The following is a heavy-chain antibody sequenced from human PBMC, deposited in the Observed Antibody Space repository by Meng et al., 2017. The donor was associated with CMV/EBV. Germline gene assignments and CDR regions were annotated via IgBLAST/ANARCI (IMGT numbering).Heavy chain of an antibody. CDR1: GFTFSSYS. D-gene: IGHD3-9*01. CDR2: ISSSSSYI. V-gene: IGHV3-21*01. CDR3: ARGRDILTGYQGYQYGMDV. Sequence: GGSLSLSCAASGFTFSSYSMNWVRQAPGKGLERVSSISSSSSYIYYADSVKGRFTISRDNAKNSLYLQMNSLRAEDTAGYYCARGRDILTGYQGYQYGMDVWGQGTTVTVSS. J-gene: IGHJ6*02.